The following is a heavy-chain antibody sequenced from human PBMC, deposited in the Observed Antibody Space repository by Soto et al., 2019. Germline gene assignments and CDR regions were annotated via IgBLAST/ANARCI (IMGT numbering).Heavy chain of an antibody. J-gene: IGHJ4*02. Sequence: GGSLRLSCAASGFTFSSYGMHWVRQDPGKGLEWVAVIWYDGSNKYYADSVKGRFTISRDNSKNTLYLQMNSLRAEDTAVYYCARESGGSYYYDSSGYYYSLDYWGQGTLVTVSS. CDR2: IWYDGSNK. D-gene: IGHD3-22*01. CDR1: GFTFSSYG. V-gene: IGHV3-33*01. CDR3: ARESGGSYYYDSSGYYYSLDY.